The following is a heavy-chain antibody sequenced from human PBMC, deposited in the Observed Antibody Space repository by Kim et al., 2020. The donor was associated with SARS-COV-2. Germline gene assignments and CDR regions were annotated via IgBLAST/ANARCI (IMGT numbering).Heavy chain of an antibody. CDR3: AKDFGVVTAIPFFDY. CDR1: GFTFSSYG. V-gene: IGHV3-30*18. J-gene: IGHJ4*02. Sequence: GGSLRLSCAASGFTFSSYGMHWVRHAPGKGLEWVAVISYDGSNKYYADSVKGRFTISRDNSKNTLYLQMNSLRAEDTAVYYCAKDFGVVTAIPFFDYWGQGTLVTVSS. CDR2: ISYDGSNK. D-gene: IGHD2-21*02.